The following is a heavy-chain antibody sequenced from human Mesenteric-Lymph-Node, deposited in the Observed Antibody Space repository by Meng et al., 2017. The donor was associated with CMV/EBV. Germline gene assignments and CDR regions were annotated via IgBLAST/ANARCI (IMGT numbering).Heavy chain of an antibody. D-gene: IGHD3-10*01. CDR2: IYWDDDK. CDR3: ARTYYYGSGNSNFDY. CDR1: FSLSNSGVV. J-gene: IGHJ4*02. Sequence: FSLSNSGVVVGWIRQPPGKALEWLALIYWDDDKRYTPSLNSRLTITKDTSNNQVVLTMTNMDPVDTATYYCARTYYYGSGNSNFDYWGQGTLVTVSS. V-gene: IGHV2-5*02.